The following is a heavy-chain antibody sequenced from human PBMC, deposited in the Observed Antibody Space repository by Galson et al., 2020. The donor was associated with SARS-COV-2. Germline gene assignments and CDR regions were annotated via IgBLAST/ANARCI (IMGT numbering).Heavy chain of an antibody. CDR3: ARDRKGYSYGYPFDY. CDR1: GYTFTSYY. J-gene: IGHJ4*02. D-gene: IGHD5-18*01. V-gene: IGHV1-46*01. CDR2: INPSGGST. Sequence: ASVKVSCKASGYTFTSYYMHWVRQAPGQGLEWIGIINPSGGSTSYAQKFQGRVTMTRDTSTSTVYMELSSLRSEDTAMYYCARDRKGYSYGYPFDYWGQGTLVTVSS.